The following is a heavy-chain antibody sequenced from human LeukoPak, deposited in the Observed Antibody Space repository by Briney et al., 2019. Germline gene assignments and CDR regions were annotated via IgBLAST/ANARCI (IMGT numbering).Heavy chain of an antibody. D-gene: IGHD4-17*01. J-gene: IGHJ5*02. CDR2: IIPILGIA. CDR3: ARDDIRSRTTTGIGLRSYGDYAPHWFDP. V-gene: IGHV1-69*04. Sequence: ASVKVSCKASGGTFSSYAISWVRQAPGQGLEWMGRIIPILGIANYAQKFQGRVTITADKSTSTAYMELSSLRSEDTAVYYCARDDIRSRTTTGIGLRSYGDYAPHWFDPWGRGTLVTVSS. CDR1: GGTFSSYA.